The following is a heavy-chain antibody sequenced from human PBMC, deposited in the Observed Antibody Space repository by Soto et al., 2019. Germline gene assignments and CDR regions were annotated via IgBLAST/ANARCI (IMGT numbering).Heavy chain of an antibody. CDR1: GYTFTSYA. V-gene: IGHV1-3*01. J-gene: IGHJ1*01. CDR3: ATTTLLYCSGGICYYRGYFQH. Sequence: GASVKVSCKASGYTFTSYAMHWVRQAPGQRLEWMGWINAGNGNTKYSQKFQGRVTITRDTSASTAYMELSSLRSEDTAVYYCATTTLLYCSGGICYYRGYFQHRGQGTLVTVS. D-gene: IGHD2-15*01. CDR2: INAGNGNT.